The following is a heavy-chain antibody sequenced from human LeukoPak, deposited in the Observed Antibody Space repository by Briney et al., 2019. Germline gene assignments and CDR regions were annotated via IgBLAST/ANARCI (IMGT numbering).Heavy chain of an antibody. CDR3: ARGRYECELPNAFDL. V-gene: IGHV4-34*01. J-gene: IGHJ3*01. D-gene: IGHD1-26*01. Sequence: PSETLSLTCAVYGGSFSGYYWSWIRQPPVKGLEWIGEINHSGSTNYNPSLKSRVTISVDTSKNQFSLKLSSVTAADTAVYYCARGRYECELPNAFDLWGQGTMVTVSS. CDR2: INHSGST. CDR1: GGSFSGYY.